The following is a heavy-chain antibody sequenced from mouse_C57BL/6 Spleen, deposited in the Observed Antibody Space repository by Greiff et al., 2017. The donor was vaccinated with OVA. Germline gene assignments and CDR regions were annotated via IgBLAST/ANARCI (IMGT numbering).Heavy chain of an antibody. CDR2: IYPGGGYT. Sequence: VQRVESGAELVRPGTSVKMSCKASGYTFTNYWIGWAKQRPGHGLEWIGDIYPGGGYTNYNEKFKGKATLTADKSSSTAYMQFSSLTSEDSAIYYCARTRHFDYWGQGTTLTVSS. CDR3: ARTRHFDY. CDR1: GYTFTNYW. V-gene: IGHV1-63*01. J-gene: IGHJ2*01.